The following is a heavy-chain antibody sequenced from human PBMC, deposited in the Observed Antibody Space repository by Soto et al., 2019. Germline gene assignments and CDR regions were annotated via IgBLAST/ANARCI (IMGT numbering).Heavy chain of an antibody. CDR1: GGSFSGYY. CDR3: ARVANWNVRRRGAPHMDV. CDR2: INHSGST. J-gene: IGHJ6*03. D-gene: IGHD1-20*01. Sequence: SETLSLTCAVYGGSFSGYYWIWIRQPPGKGLEWIGEINHSGSTNYNPSLKSRVTISVDTSKNQFSLKLSSVTAADTAVYYCARVANWNVRRRGAPHMDVWGKGTTVTVSS. V-gene: IGHV4-34*01.